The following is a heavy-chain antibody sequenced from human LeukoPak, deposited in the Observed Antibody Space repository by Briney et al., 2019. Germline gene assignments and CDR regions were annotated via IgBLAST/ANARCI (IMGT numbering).Heavy chain of an antibody. CDR1: GYTFTTYY. CDR2: INPSGGTT. CDR3: ARGRPGSGWSFDY. J-gene: IGHJ4*02. D-gene: IGHD6-19*01. V-gene: IGHV1-46*01. Sequence: GASVKVSCKTSGYTFTTYYMHWVRQAPGQGLEWMGIINPSGGTTNYAQNFQGRVTMTRDTSTTTLYMELSSLRSEDTAVYYCARGRPGSGWSFDYWGQGTLVTVSS.